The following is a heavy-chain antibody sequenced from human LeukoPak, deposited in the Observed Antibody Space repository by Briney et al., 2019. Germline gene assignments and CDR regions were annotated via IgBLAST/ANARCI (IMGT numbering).Heavy chain of an antibody. Sequence: SETLSLTCTVSGGSISSSSYYWGRIRQPPGKGLEWIGSIYYSGSTNFNPSLKSRVTISVDTSKNQFSLKMSSVTAADTAVYFCARGGPPGYYYDYYMDVWGKGTTVTISS. CDR1: GGSISSSSYY. CDR2: IYYSGST. V-gene: IGHV4-39*07. CDR3: ARGGPPGYYYDYYMDV. J-gene: IGHJ6*03.